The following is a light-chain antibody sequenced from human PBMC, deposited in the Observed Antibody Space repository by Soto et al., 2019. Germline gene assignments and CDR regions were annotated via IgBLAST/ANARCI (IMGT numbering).Light chain of an antibody. J-gene: IGKJ4*01. CDR1: ESVSNN. CDR2: HAS. V-gene: IGKV3-15*01. CDR3: QQYNEWPLT. Sequence: EIVLTQSPATLSVSPGESATLSCRASESVSNNLAWYQQKFGQAPRLLIYHASTRATGIPARFSGSGSGTELTLTISSLQSEDFALYYCQQYNEWPLTFGGGTKVETK.